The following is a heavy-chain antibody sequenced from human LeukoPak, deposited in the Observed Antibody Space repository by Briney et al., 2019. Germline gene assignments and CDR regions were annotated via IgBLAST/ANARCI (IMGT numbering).Heavy chain of an antibody. Sequence: GGSLRLSCAASGFTFSNYAVNWVRQAPGKGLEWVSAISGSGGSTYYADSVKGRFTISRDNSKNTLYLQMNSLRAEDTAVYYCAKASQYSSSWYGSYWGQGTLVTVSS. V-gene: IGHV3-23*01. CDR1: GFTFSNYA. D-gene: IGHD6-13*01. J-gene: IGHJ4*02. CDR3: AKASQYSSSWYGSY. CDR2: ISGSGGST.